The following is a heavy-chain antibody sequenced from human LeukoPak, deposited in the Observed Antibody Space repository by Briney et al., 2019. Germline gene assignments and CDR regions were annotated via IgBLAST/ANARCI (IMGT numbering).Heavy chain of an antibody. CDR3: AKDQQLLYNYMDV. V-gene: IGHV3-30*02. D-gene: IGHD2-2*02. CDR1: GFTFSSYG. CDR2: IRYDGSNK. Sequence: GGSLRLSCAASGFTFSSYGMHWVRQAPGKGLEWVAFIRYDGSNKYYADSVKGRFTISRDNSKNTLYLQMNSLRAEDTAVYYCAKDQQLLYNYMDVWGKGTTVTVSS. J-gene: IGHJ6*03.